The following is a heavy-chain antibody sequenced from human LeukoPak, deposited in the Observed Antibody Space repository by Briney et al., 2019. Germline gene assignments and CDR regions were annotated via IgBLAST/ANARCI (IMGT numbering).Heavy chain of an antibody. J-gene: IGHJ5*02. CDR2: IKQDGSEK. V-gene: IGHV3-7*01. Sequence: GGSLRLSCAASGFTFSSYWMSWVRQAPGKGLEWAANIKQDGSEKYYVDSVKGRFTISRDNAKNSLYLQMNSLRAEDTAVYYCARDRDEQWLVPSWFDPWGQGTLVTVSS. D-gene: IGHD6-19*01. CDR1: GFTFSSYW. CDR3: ARDRDEQWLVPSWFDP.